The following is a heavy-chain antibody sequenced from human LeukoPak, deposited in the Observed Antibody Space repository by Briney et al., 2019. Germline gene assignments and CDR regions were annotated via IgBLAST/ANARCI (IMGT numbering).Heavy chain of an antibody. CDR3: ARVKGRIMIFDGARTLDY. J-gene: IGHJ4*02. D-gene: IGHD3-3*01. CDR1: GFTFSSYA. CDR2: ISYDGSNK. V-gene: IGHV3-30-3*01. Sequence: GGSLRLSCAASGFTFSSYAMHWVRQAPGKGLEWVAVISYDGSNKYYADSVKGRFTISRDNSKNTLYLQMNSLRAEDTAVYYCARVKGRIMIFDGARTLDYWGQGTLVTVSS.